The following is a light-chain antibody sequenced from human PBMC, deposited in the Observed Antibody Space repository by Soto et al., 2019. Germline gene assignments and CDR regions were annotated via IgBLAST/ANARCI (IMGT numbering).Light chain of an antibody. CDR1: TGAVTSGHY. CDR3: LLSYPTNRV. J-gene: IGLJ2*01. CDR2: ETS. Sequence: QTVVTQEPSLTVSPGGTVTLTCASSTGAVTSGHYPYWFQQKPGQAPRTLIYETSTKQSWTPARFSGSLLGGKAVLTLSGAHPEDEADYFCLLSYPTNRVFGGGTQLTVL. V-gene: IGLV7-46*01.